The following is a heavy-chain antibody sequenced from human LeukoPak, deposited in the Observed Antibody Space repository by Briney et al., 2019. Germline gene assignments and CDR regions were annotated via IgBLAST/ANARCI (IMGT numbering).Heavy chain of an antibody. CDR1: GYTFTGYY. CDR2: INPNSGGT. J-gene: IGHJ4*02. CDR3: ARDSAFSVVPFDY. Sequence: ASVKVSCKASGYTFTGYYMHWVRQAPGQGLEWMGWINPNSGGTNYAQKFQGRVTMTRDTSISTAYLYLSSLRSDDTAVYYCARDSAFSVVPFDYWGQGALVTVSS. D-gene: IGHD2-15*01. V-gene: IGHV1-2*02.